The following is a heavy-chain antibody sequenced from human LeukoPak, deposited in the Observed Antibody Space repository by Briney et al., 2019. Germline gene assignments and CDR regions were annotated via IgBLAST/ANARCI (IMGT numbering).Heavy chain of an antibody. J-gene: IGHJ4*02. V-gene: IGHV1-69*13. CDR1: GGTFSSYA. CDR3: ARDGGYSSSSSASFDY. D-gene: IGHD6-13*01. CDR2: IIPIFGTA. Sequence: SVKVSCKASGGTFSSYAISWVRQAHGQGLEWMGGIIPIFGTANYAQKFQGRVTITADESTSTAYMELSSLRSEDTAVYYCARDGGYSSSSSASFDYWGQGTLVTVSS.